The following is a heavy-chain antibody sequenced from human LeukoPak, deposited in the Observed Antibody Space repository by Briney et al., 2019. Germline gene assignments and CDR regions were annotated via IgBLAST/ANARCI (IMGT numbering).Heavy chain of an antibody. D-gene: IGHD6-6*01. CDR1: GGSISSYY. J-gene: IGHJ4*02. V-gene: IGHV4-4*07. Sequence: SETLSLTCTVSGGSISSYYWSWIRQPAGKGLEWIGRIYTSGSTNYNPSLKSRVTISVDTSKNQFSLKLSSVTAADTAVYYCARLNLAARPFDYWGQGTLVTVSS. CDR3: ARLNLAARPFDY. CDR2: IYTSGST.